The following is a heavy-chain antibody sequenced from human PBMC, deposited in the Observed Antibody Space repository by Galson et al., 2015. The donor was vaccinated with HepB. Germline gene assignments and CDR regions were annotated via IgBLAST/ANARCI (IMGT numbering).Heavy chain of an antibody. CDR2: TYYRSKWYN. D-gene: IGHD5-18*01. J-gene: IGHJ6*02. CDR3: ARADTAMARGYYYYYGMDV. V-gene: IGHV6-1*01. Sequence: CAISGDSVSSNSAAWNWIRQSPSRGLEWLGRTYYRSKWYNDYAVSVKSRITINPDTSKNQFSLQLNSVTPEDTAVYYCARADTAMARGYYYYYGMDVWGQGTTVTVSS. CDR1: GDSVSSNSAA.